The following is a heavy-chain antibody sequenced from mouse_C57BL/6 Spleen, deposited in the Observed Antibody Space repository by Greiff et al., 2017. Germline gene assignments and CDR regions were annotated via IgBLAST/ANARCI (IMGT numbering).Heavy chain of an antibody. Sequence: EVKLQESGPELVKPGASVKISCKASGYSFTDYNMNWVKQSNGKSLEWIGVINPNYGTTSYNQKFKGKATLTVDQSSSTAYMQLNSLTSEDSAVYYCARGDYYGNLAWFAYWGQGTLVTVSA. CDR1: GYSFTDYN. D-gene: IGHD2-1*01. CDR2: INPNYGTT. J-gene: IGHJ3*01. V-gene: IGHV1-39*01. CDR3: ARGDYYGNLAWFAY.